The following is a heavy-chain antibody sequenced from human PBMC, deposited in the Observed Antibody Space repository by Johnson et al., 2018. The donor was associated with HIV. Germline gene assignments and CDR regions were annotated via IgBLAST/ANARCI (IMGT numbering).Heavy chain of an antibody. V-gene: IGHV3-15*01. CDR1: GFTFSNAW. D-gene: IGHD1-26*01. CDR3: AKDLGDAVGTTHDAFDI. J-gene: IGHJ3*02. Sequence: VQLVESGGGLVKPGGSLKLSCTASGFTFSNAWMNWVRHAPGKGLEWVGRIKSKTEGGTTDYAAPVKGRFTISRDDSKNTLFLQMNSLKIEDTATYYCAKDLGDAVGTTHDAFDIWGQGTTVTVSS. CDR2: IKSKTEGGTT.